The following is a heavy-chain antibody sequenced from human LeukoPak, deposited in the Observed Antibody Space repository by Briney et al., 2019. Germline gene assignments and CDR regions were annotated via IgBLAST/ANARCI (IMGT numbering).Heavy chain of an antibody. D-gene: IGHD2-8*01. CDR1: GGSISSVDYY. J-gene: IGHJ4*02. CDR3: ARGTIFDY. V-gene: IGHV4-31*03. CDR2: IYYSGST. Sequence: PSETLSLTCTVSGGSISSVDYYWSWIRQHPGKGLEWIGYIYYSGSTYYNPSLKSRVTISVDTSKNQFSLKLSSVTAADTAVYYCARGTIFDYWGQGTLVTVSS.